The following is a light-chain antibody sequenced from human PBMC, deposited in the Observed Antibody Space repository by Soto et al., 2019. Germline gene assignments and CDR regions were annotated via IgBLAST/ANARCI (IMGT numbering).Light chain of an antibody. CDR1: SSDVGGYNY. V-gene: IGLV2-14*03. CDR3: SSYTTSNTRQIV. J-gene: IGLJ1*01. CDR2: DVS. Sequence: QSALTQPASVSGSPGHSITISCTETSSDVGGYNYVSWYQHHPGKAPKLMIFDVSNRPSGVSNRFSGSKSGNTASLTISGLQPEDEADYYCSSYTTSNTRQIVFGTGTKVTVL.